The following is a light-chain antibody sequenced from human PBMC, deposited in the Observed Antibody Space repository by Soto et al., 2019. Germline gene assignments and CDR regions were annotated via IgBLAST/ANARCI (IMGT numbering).Light chain of an antibody. CDR1: RSIASY. Sequence: IQLTQYPSSLSSSDGARLTITCRAIRSIASYLNWYQQKPVTAPKLLIYAASTLQSGVPSRFSGSGYGTDLTLTISSLQPEDFATFYCQQSYSSLSGLTFDGVTKV. J-gene: IGKJ4*01. CDR3: QQSYSSLSGLT. CDR2: AAS. V-gene: IGKV1-39*01.